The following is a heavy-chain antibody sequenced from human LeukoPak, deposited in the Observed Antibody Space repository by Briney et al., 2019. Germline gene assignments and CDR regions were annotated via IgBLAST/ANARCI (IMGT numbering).Heavy chain of an antibody. Sequence: ASVKVSCKASGYTFTSYDINWVRQATGQGLEWMGWMNPNSGNTGYAQKFQGRVTMTRNTSISTAYMELSSLRSEDTAVYYCAIPIGATYSGGYAFDYWGQGTLVTVSS. CDR2: MNPNSGNT. CDR1: GYTFTSYD. CDR3: AIPIGATYSGGYAFDY. J-gene: IGHJ4*02. V-gene: IGHV1-8*01. D-gene: IGHD1-26*01.